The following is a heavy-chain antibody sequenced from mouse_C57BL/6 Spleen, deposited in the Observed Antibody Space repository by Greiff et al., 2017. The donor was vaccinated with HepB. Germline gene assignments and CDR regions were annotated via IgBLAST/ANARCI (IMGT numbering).Heavy chain of an antibody. D-gene: IGHD2-1*01. J-gene: IGHJ2*01. CDR2: IDPSDSYT. Sequence: VQLQQPGAELVKPGASVKLSCKASGYTFTSYWMQWVKQRPGQGLEWIGEIDPSDSYTNYNQKFKGKATLTVDTSSSTAYMQLSSLTSEDSAVYYCARRIYCGSPFDYWGQGTTLTVSS. V-gene: IGHV1-50*01. CDR1: GYTFTSYW. CDR3: ARRIYCGSPFDY.